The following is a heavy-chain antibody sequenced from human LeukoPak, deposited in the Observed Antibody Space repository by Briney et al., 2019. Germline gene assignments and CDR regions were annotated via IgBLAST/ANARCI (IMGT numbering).Heavy chain of an antibody. CDR3: ARSYYDRAYYYYGMDV. Sequence: SETLSLTCTVSGGSISSYYWSWIRQPPGKGLEWIGYIYYSGSTNYNPSLKSRVTISVDTSKNQFSLKLSSVTAADTAVYYCARSYYDRAYYYYGMDVWGQGTTVTVSS. CDR2: IYYSGST. J-gene: IGHJ6*02. CDR1: GGSISSYY. D-gene: IGHD3-22*01. V-gene: IGHV4-59*01.